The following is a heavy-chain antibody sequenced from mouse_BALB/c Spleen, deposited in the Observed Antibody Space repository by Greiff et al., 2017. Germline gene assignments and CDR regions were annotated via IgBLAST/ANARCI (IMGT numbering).Heavy chain of an antibody. D-gene: IGHD2-4*01. CDR1: GFNIKDTY. CDR3: ASNDYDTWFAD. Sequence: VQLQQSGAELVKPGASVKLSCTASGFNIKDTYMHWVKQRPEQGLEWIGRIDPANGNTKYDPKFQGKATITADTSSNTAYLQLSGLTTEDTAVYYCASNDYDTWFADWGQGTLVTVSA. J-gene: IGHJ3*01. V-gene: IGHV14-3*02. CDR2: IDPANGNT.